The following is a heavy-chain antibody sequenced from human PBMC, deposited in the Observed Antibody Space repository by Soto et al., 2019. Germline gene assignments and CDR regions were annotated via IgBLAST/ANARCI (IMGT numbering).Heavy chain of an antibody. D-gene: IGHD6-6*01. CDR3: ARRARADYYYMDV. CDR2: ISSNGIGT. J-gene: IGHJ6*03. Sequence: EVQLVESGGGLAQPGGSLRLSCAASGFTFSSDAMDWVRQAPGKGLEYVSGISSNGIGTYYVSSVKGRFTISRDNSRYTVYLQMDSLRPEEMAVYYCARRARADYYYMDVWGKGTTVTVS. V-gene: IGHV3-64*01. CDR1: GFTFSSDA.